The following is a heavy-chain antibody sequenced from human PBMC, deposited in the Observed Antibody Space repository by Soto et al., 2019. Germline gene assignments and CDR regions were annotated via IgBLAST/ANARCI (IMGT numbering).Heavy chain of an antibody. J-gene: IGHJ4*02. D-gene: IGHD2-2*01. V-gene: IGHV4-59*01. CDR3: ARVVPTPYYFDY. CDR1: GGSISSYY. Sequence: SETLSLTCTVSGGSISSYYWNWIRQPPGKGLEWIGYIHYSGSSNYNPSLKSRVTISVDTSKNQFSLTLSSVTAADTAVYYCARVVPTPYYFDYWGQGXLVTVYS. CDR2: IHYSGSS.